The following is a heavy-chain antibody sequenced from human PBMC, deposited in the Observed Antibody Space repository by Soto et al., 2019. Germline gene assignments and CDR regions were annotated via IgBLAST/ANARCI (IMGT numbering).Heavy chain of an antibody. V-gene: IGHV1-18*01. CDR1: GYTFTSYG. CDR3: ARDWYGSESYYAFDI. CDR2: ISAYNGNT. Sequence: ASVKVSCKASGYTFTSYGISWVRQAPGQGLEWMGWISAYNGNTNYAQKLQGRVTMTTDTSTSTAYMELRSLRSDDTAVYYCARDWYGSESYYAFDIWGQGTMVTVSS. D-gene: IGHD3-10*01. J-gene: IGHJ3*02.